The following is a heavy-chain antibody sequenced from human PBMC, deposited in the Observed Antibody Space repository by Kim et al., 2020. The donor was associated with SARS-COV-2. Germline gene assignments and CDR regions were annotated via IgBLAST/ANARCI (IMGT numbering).Heavy chain of an antibody. CDR1: GGSISSGDYY. CDR3: ARTIVVVPAAGGIEDY. J-gene: IGHJ4*02. V-gene: IGHV4-30-4*01. Sequence: SETLSLTCTVSGGSISSGDYYWSWIRQPPGKGLEWIGYIYYSGSTYYNPSLKSRVTISVDTSKNQFSLKLSSVTAADTAVYYCARTIVVVPAAGGIEDYWGQGTLVTVSS. D-gene: IGHD2-2*01. CDR2: IYYSGST.